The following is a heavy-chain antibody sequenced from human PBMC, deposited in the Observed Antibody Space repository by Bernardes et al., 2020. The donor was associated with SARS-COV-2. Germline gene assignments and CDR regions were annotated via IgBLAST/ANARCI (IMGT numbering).Heavy chain of an antibody. Sequence: GGSLILSCAASGFTFRSYWMSWVRQAPGKGLEWVANIKGDGSQRSSVESVRGRFIISRDNAKNLLYLQMDSLRAEDTAVYYCAKEKDFDYWGQGTLVTVSS. V-gene: IGHV3-7*01. CDR1: GFTFRSYW. J-gene: IGHJ4*02. D-gene: IGHD2-15*01. CDR2: IKGDGSQR. CDR3: AKEKDFDY.